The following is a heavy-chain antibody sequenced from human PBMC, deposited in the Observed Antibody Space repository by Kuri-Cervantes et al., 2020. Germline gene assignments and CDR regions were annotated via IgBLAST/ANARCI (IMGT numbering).Heavy chain of an antibody. V-gene: IGHV1-18*01. CDR3: ARWSSSDNWFDP. D-gene: IGHD6-6*01. CDR2: ISAYNGNT. J-gene: IGHJ5*02. CDR1: GYTFTSYG. Sequence: ASVKVSCKASGYTFTSYGISWVRQAPGQGLEWMGWISAYNGNTNYAQKLKGRVTMTTDTSTSTAYMELRSLRSDDTAVYYCARWSSSDNWFDPWGQGTLVTVSS.